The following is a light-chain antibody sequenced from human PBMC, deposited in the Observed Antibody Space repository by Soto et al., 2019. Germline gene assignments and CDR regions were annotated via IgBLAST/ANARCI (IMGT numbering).Light chain of an antibody. V-gene: IGKV3-20*01. CDR3: QQLVT. CDR2: GAS. Sequence: IVLTQSPGTLYLSPGEGATLSCRASQSIRSNYLAWYQQRADQAPRLLIYGASNRATSSPERFSGSGSVTDFTLTISRLEPEDFAVQYCQQLVTFGQGTKVEVK. J-gene: IGKJ1*01. CDR1: QSIRSNY.